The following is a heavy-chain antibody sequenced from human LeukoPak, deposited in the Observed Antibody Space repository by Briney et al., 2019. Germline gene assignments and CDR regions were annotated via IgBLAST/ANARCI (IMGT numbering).Heavy chain of an antibody. CDR3: ARARVVYAFDI. CDR1: VYVVSRGYY. Sequence: SETLSLTCTVSVYVVSRGYYWDWIRQPPGKGLEWIASIYHSGTTYYNPSLKSRVTISLDTSKNQFSLKLSSVTAADTAVYYCARARVVYAFDIWGQGTMVTVSS. J-gene: IGHJ3*02. D-gene: IGHD2-15*01. CDR2: IYHSGTT. V-gene: IGHV4-38-2*02.